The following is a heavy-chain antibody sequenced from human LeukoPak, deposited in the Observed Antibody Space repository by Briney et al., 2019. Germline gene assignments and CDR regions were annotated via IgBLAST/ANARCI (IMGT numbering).Heavy chain of an antibody. D-gene: IGHD2-8*01. CDR1: GFTFSNYG. CDR2: ISYDGGNK. CDR3: AKVAYAYYYYMDV. J-gene: IGHJ6*03. Sequence: GGSLRLSCAASGFTFSNYGVHWVRQAPGKGLEWVAVISYDGGNKYFADSVKGRFTISRDNSKNTLYLQMNSLRAEDTAVYYCAKVAYAYYYYMDVWGKGTTVTVSS. V-gene: IGHV3-30*18.